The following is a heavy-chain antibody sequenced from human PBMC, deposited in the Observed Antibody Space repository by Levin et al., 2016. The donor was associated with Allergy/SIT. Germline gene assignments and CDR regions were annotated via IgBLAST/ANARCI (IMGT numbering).Heavy chain of an antibody. J-gene: IGHJ6*02. V-gene: IGHV4-59*05. CDR2: IYYTGSK. D-gene: IGHD5-24*01. CDR3: ARDLGEGYNFHYGLDV. CDR1: GFTFSSYF. Sequence: GSLRLSCAASGFTFSSYFMHWVRQAPGKGLEWIGTIYYTGSKYYSPSLRSRVTISLDTSKNQFSLKLSSVTAADTAVYYCARDLGEGYNFHYGLDVWGQGTTVTVSS.